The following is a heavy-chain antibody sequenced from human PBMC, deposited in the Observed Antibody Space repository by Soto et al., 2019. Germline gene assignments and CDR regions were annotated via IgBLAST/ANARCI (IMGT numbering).Heavy chain of an antibody. CDR2: ISGSGGST. Sequence: GGSLRLSCAASGFTFSSYAMSCVRQAPGKGMEWVAAISGSGGSTYYADSVKGRFTISRENSKNTLYLQMNSLRAKDAAVYYCAKDLVGSNADYYDYWGQGTLVTVSS. CDR1: GFTFSSYA. J-gene: IGHJ4*02. V-gene: IGHV3-23*01. D-gene: IGHD2-15*01. CDR3: AKDLVGSNADYYDY.